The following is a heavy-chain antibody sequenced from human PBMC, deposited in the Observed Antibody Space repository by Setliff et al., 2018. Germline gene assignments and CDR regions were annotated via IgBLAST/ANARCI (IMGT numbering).Heavy chain of an antibody. D-gene: IGHD6-13*01. CDR1: GFTFSSYE. CDR3: ARALRDSSSFTYYYYYGMDV. V-gene: IGHV3-48*03. Sequence: PGGSLRLSCAASGFTFSSYEMNWVRQAPGKGLEWVSYITSGSTIYYADSVKGRFTISRDNAKNSLYLQMNSLRAEDTAVYYCARALRDSSSFTYYYYYGMDVWGQGTTVTVSS. CDR2: ITSGSTI. J-gene: IGHJ6*02.